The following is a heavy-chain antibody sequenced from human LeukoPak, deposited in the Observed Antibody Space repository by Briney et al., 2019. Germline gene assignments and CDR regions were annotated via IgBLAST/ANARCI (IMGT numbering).Heavy chain of an antibody. CDR1: GFTFSSYA. Sequence: PPGGSLRLSCAASGFTFSSYAMSWVRQAPGKGLEWVSAISESGTGTYYADSVKGRFTISRDNSKNTLSLQMNSLRAEDTAVYYCAKDIAQGYTFGSIEQDYWGQGTLVTVSS. D-gene: IGHD5-18*01. J-gene: IGHJ4*02. V-gene: IGHV3-23*01. CDR2: ISESGTGT. CDR3: AKDIAQGYTFGSIEQDY.